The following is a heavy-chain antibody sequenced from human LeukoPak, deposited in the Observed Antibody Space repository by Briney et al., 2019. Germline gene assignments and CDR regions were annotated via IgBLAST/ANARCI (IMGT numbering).Heavy chain of an antibody. J-gene: IGHJ4*02. Sequence: LRLSCAASGFTFSSYSMNWIRQPPGKGLEWIGYIYYSGSTYYNPSLKSRVTISVDTSKNQFSLKLSSVTAADTAVYYCAREYGYSSGWATRAYDYWGQGTLVTVSS. D-gene: IGHD6-19*01. CDR3: AREYGYSSGWATRAYDY. CDR2: IYYSGST. CDR1: GFTFSSYS. V-gene: IGHV4-30-4*08.